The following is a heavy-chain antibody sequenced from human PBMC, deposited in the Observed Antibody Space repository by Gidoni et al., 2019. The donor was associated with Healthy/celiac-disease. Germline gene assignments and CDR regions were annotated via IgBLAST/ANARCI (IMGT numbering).Heavy chain of an antibody. D-gene: IGHD6-13*01. CDR1: GGSISLYY. V-gene: IGHV4-59*01. J-gene: IGHJ4*02. CDR3: ARAEGIAAAGVFDY. CDR2: IYYSGST. Sequence: QVQLQESGPGLVKPSETLSLTCTVSGGSISLYYWSWIRQPPGKGLEWIGYIYYSGSTNYNPSLKSRVTISVDTSKNQFSLKLSSVTAADTAVYYCARAEGIAAAGVFDYWGQGTLVTVSS.